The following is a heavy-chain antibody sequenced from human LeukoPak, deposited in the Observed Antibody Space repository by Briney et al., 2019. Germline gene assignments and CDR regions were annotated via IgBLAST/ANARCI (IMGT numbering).Heavy chain of an antibody. J-gene: IGHJ4*02. V-gene: IGHV3-15*01. Sequence: PGGSLRLSCAASGFTFSNAWMSWVRQAPGKGLEWVGRIKSKTDGGTTDYAAPVKGRFTISRDDSKNTLYLQMNSLKTEDTALYYCTTEGSSSSLSFDYWGQGTLVTVSS. CDR2: IKSKTDGGTT. CDR1: GFTFSNAW. CDR3: TTEGSSSSLSFDY. D-gene: IGHD6-6*01.